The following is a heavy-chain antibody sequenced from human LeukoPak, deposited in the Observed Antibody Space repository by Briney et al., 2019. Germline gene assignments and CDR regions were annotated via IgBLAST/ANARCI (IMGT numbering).Heavy chain of an antibody. CDR1: GFTFSSYA. Sequence: GRSLRLSCAASGFTFSSYAMHWVRQAPGKGLEWVAVISYDGSNKYYADSVKGRFTISRDNSKNTLYLQMNSLRAEDTAVYYCARGGALEWLLLDYWGQGTLVTVSS. CDR3: ARGGALEWLLLDY. CDR2: ISYDGSNK. V-gene: IGHV3-30*04. J-gene: IGHJ4*02. D-gene: IGHD3-3*01.